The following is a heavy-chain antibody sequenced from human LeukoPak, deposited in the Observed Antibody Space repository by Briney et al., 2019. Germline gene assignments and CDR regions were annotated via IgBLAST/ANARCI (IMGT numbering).Heavy chain of an antibody. Sequence: GSSVKVSCKASGGTFICYSISWVRQAPGQGLEWMGRISPILGIANYAQKVQGRLTLTADKSTSTTYMELSSLNSEDTAVYYCARTTGTPDGNWFDPWGQGTLVTVSS. CDR3: ARTTGTPDGNWFDP. CDR1: GGTFICYS. J-gene: IGHJ5*02. D-gene: IGHD1-1*01. V-gene: IGHV1-69*02. CDR2: ISPILGIA.